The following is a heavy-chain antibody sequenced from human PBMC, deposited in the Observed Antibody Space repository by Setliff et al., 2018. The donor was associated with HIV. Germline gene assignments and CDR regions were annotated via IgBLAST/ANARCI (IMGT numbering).Heavy chain of an antibody. CDR3: ARVSRSGWFFDW. J-gene: IGHJ4*02. Sequence: ASVKVSCKASGYTFTDYFMHWVRQAPGQGLEWMGWISSYNGNTKYAQKVQDRVTMTKDTSTSTAHMELRSLRSDDTAVYYFARVSRSGWFFDWWGQGSLVTVSS. CDR1: GYTFTDYF. D-gene: IGHD6-19*01. V-gene: IGHV1-18*04. CDR2: ISSYNGNT.